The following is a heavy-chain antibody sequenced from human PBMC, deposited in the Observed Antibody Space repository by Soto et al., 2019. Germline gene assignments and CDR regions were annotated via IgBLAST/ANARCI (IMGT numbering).Heavy chain of an antibody. V-gene: IGHV4-61*01. CDR3: AGYNWNYYFDP. J-gene: IGHJ5*02. Sequence: PSETLSLTCTVSGGSVRGGSYYWAGLRQPPGKGLEWIGHIYHSGSTIYNPSLKSRVTISIDTSKSQFSLNLNSMTAADTAVYYCAGYNWNYYFDPWGQGTLVTVSS. CDR1: GGSVRGGSYY. CDR2: IYHSGST. D-gene: IGHD1-7*01.